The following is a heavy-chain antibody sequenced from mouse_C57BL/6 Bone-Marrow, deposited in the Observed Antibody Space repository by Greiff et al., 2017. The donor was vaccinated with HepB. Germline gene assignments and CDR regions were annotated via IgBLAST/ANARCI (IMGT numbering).Heavy chain of an antibody. V-gene: IGHV5-6*02. Sequence: EVKLMESGGDLVKPGGSLKLSCAASGFTFSSYGMSWVRQTPDKRLEWVATISSGGSYTYYPDSVKGRFTISRDNAKNTLYLQMSSLKSEDTAMYYCARRPAMDYWGQGTSVTVSS. CDR3: ARRPAMDY. CDR1: GFTFSSYG. J-gene: IGHJ4*01. CDR2: ISSGGSYT.